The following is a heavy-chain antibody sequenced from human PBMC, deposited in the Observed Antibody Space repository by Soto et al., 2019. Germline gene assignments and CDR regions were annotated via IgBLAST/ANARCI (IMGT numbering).Heavy chain of an antibody. D-gene: IGHD3-10*01. J-gene: IGHJ6*02. CDR2: IIPVFGTA. CDR3: ARGLGELAYYYGMDV. CDR1: GGTFSSYA. Sequence: QVQLVQSGAEVKKPGSSVKVSCKASGGTFSSYAISWVRQAPGQGLEWMGGIIPVFGTANYAQKFQGRVTIAADRSTSTAYMDLSSLRSDDTAVYYCARGLGELAYYYGMDVWGQGTTVTVSS. V-gene: IGHV1-69*06.